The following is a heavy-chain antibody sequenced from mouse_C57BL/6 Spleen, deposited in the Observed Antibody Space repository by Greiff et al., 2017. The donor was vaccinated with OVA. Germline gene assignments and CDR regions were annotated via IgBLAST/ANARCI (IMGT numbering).Heavy chain of an antibody. CDR2: INYDGSIT. J-gene: IGHJ2*01. CDR1: GFTFSDYY. Sequence: DVKLVESEGGLVQPGSSMKLSCTASGFTFSDYYMACVRQVPEKGLEWVANINYDGSITYSLDSLKSRFIISSHIALTILYLQMSSLKCEDTATYYGARYSSNCGGLYFDDRGQGTTLTVAS. CDR3: ARYSSNCGGLYFDD. V-gene: IGHV5-16*01. D-gene: IGHD2-5*01.